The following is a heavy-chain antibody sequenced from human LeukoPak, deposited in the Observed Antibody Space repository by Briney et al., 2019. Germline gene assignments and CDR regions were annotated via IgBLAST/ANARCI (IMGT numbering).Heavy chain of an antibody. D-gene: IGHD3-10*01. Sequence: GGSLRLSCAASGFTFSSYGMHWVRQAPGKGLEWVAFIWYDGNNKYYVDSVKGRFTISRDNSKNTLYLQMNSLRAEDTAVYYCAKDSLQYGSGSYYFDYWGQGTLVTVSS. V-gene: IGHV3-30*02. CDR1: GFTFSSYG. CDR3: AKDSLQYGSGSYYFDY. CDR2: IWYDGNNK. J-gene: IGHJ4*02.